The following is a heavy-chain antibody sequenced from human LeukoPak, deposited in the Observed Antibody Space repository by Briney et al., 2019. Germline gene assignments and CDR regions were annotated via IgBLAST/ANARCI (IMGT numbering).Heavy chain of an antibody. J-gene: IGHJ3*02. CDR2: INPSGGST. CDR3: ARIGSGLDDSSLYAFDI. CDR1: GYTFTSYY. V-gene: IGHV1-46*01. Sequence: ASVKVSCKASGYTFTSYYMHWVRQAPGQGLEWMGIINPSGGSTSYAQKFQGRVTMTRDTSTSTVYMELSSLRSEDTAVYYCARIGSGLDDSSLYAFDIWGQGTMVTVSS. D-gene: IGHD3-22*01.